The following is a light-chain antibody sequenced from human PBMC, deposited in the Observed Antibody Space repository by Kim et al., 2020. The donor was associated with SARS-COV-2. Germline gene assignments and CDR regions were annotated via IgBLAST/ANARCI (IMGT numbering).Light chain of an antibody. V-gene: IGKV3-11*01. CDR1: QRVGTY. CDR2: DAA. Sequence: ATLSWSPGERATLCCRASQRVGTYVAWDQQKPGQAPRLLIYDAAKRATGIPARFRGSGSGTDFTLTIGTLEPEDSAVYYCQQRGNFGQGTRLEIK. J-gene: IGKJ5*01. CDR3: QQRGN.